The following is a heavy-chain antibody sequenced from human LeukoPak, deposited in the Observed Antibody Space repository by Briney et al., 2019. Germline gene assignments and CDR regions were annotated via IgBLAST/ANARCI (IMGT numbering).Heavy chain of an antibody. Sequence: SETLSLTCTVSGGSISSYYWSWIRQPPGKGLEWIGYIYYSGSTNYNPSLKSRVTISVDTSKNQFSLKLSSVTAADTAVYYCARDQQNYYDSSGSPGAFDIWGQGTMVTVSS. CDR1: GGSISSYY. J-gene: IGHJ3*02. CDR3: ARDQQNYYDSSGSPGAFDI. D-gene: IGHD3-22*01. V-gene: IGHV4-59*01. CDR2: IYYSGST.